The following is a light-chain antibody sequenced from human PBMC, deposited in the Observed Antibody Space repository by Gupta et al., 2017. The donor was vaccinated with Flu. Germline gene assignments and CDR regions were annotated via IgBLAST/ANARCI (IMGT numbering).Light chain of an antibody. J-gene: IGLJ3*02. Sequence: SYELTQPPSVSVSPGQTAKITCSGDALPKQYSYWYQWKAGQDPVMVIYNDKERPAGIPERFSCSTSGTTATLIIVAVQAEDEADYFCHSSDIAGYYRVFGGGTKLTVL. V-gene: IGLV3-25*02. CDR1: ALPKQY. CDR2: NDK. CDR3: HSSDIAGYYRV.